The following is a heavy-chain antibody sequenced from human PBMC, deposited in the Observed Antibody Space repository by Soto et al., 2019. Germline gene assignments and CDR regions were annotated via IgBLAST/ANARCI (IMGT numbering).Heavy chain of an antibody. V-gene: IGHV4-39*01. CDR2: IYYSGGS. J-gene: IGHJ6*02. Sequence: TLSLTCTVSGGSISSSSYYWGWIRQPPGKGLEWIGSIYYSGGSAYNPSLQSRVAISLDTSKSQFSLELTSVTATDTAVYYCARQGFGALHGLVDVWGQGTTVTVSS. D-gene: IGHD3-10*01. CDR1: GGSISSSSYY. CDR3: ARQGFGALHGLVDV.